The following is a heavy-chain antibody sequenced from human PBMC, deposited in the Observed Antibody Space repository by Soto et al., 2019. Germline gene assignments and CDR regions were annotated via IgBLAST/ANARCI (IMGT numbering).Heavy chain of an antibody. CDR3: AKVRYSSPMGYYYGMDV. CDR2: IIPIFGTA. J-gene: IGHJ6*02. V-gene: IGHV1-69*13. Sequence: SVKVSCKASRVAFSKFIVTWVRQAPGLGLEWVGGIIPIFGTANYAQKFQGRVTITADESTSTTYMEVNNLRSEDTAVYYCAKVRYSSPMGYYYGMDVWGQGTTVTVSS. CDR1: RVAFSKFI. D-gene: IGHD6-19*01.